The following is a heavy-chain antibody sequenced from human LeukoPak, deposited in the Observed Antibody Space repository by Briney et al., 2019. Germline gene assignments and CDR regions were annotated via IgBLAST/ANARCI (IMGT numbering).Heavy chain of an antibody. CDR2: MHQIGTT. CDR1: GYSIRNRFH. CDR3: ARGNSPGGFFDY. Sequence: SETLSLTCTVSGYSIRNRFHWGWIRQTPGNGLEFLGTMHQIGTTHSNPSVESRLTMSVDTSNNHFSLKLTSVTAADTAVYFCARGNSPGGFFDYWGRGILVTVSS. J-gene: IGHJ4*02. V-gene: IGHV4-38-2*02. D-gene: IGHD3-16*01.